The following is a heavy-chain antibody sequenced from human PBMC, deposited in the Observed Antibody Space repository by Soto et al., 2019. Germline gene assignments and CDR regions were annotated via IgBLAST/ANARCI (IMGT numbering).Heavy chain of an antibody. D-gene: IGHD1-26*01. CDR3: AKVMTEYSGVAIDH. V-gene: IGHV3-30*18. J-gene: IGHJ4*02. CDR1: GFTFSNFG. CDR2: VSYDDVNK. Sequence: QVHLLESGGGVVQPGRSLRLSCVASGFTFSNFGIHWFRQAPGTGLEWLAVVSYDDVNKFYPDSVRGRFTISRDTSKDTVYLQSNSLRRDDTAMYFWAKVMTEYSGVAIDHWGQGTLVTVSS.